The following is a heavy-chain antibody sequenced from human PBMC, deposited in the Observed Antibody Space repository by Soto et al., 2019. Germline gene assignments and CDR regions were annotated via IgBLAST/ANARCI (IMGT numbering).Heavy chain of an antibody. J-gene: IGHJ4*02. Sequence: PETLSLTCTVSCGNISSYYWSWIRQPPGKGLEWIGYIYYSGSTNYNPSLKSRVTISVDTSKNQFSLKLSSVTAADTAVYYCANSYCGGDCYSYYFDYWGQGTLVTVSS. D-gene: IGHD2-21*02. V-gene: IGHV4-59*08. CDR1: CGNISSYY. CDR2: IYYSGST. CDR3: ANSYCGGDCYSYYFDY.